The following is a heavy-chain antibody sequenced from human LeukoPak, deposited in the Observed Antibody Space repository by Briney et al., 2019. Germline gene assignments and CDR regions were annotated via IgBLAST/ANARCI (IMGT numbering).Heavy chain of an antibody. J-gene: IGHJ4*02. CDR1: GFTFSSHG. V-gene: IGHV3-23*01. CDR2: ISGSGDNT. CDR3: AKGWARVVVVAATPNY. Sequence: GGSLRLSCAASGFTFSSHGMSWVRQAPGKGLEWVSTISGSGDNTYYADSVKGRFTISRDNSKNTLYLQMNSLRAEDTAVYYCAKGWARVVVVAATPNYWGQGTLVTVSS. D-gene: IGHD2-15*01.